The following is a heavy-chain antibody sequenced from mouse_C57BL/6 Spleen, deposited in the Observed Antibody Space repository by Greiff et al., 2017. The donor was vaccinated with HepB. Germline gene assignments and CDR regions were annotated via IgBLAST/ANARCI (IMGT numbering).Heavy chain of an antibody. CDR2: ISYDGSN. CDR3: ARDYSNPYYYAMDY. CDR1: GYSITSGYY. Sequence: ESGPGLVKPSQSLSLTCSVTGYSITSGYYWNWIRQFPGNKLEWMGYISYDGSNNYNPSLKNRIAITRDTSKNQFFLKLNSVTTEDTATYYCARDYSNPYYYAMDYWGQGTSVTVSS. J-gene: IGHJ4*01. V-gene: IGHV3-6*01. D-gene: IGHD2-5*01.